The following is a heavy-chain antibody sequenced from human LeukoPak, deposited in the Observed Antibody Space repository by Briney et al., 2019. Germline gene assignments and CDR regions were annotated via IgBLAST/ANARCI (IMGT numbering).Heavy chain of an antibody. CDR3: AKNQMGYSYGPNWFDP. CDR1: GFTFSSYA. CDR2: ISGSGGST. D-gene: IGHD5-18*01. Sequence: GGSLRLSCAASGFTFSSYAMSWVRQAPGKGLEWVSAISGSGGSTYYADSVKGRFTISRDNSKNTLYLQMNSLRVEDTAVYYCAKNQMGYSYGPNWFDPWGQGTLVTVSS. V-gene: IGHV3-23*01. J-gene: IGHJ5*02.